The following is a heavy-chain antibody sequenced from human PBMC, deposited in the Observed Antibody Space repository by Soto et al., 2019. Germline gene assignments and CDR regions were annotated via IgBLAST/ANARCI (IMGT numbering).Heavy chain of an antibody. CDR2: IIPIFGTA. D-gene: IGHD2-15*01. CDR3: ARDQDCSGGSCYSLPYYFDY. V-gene: IGHV1-69*06. CDR1: GGTFSSYA. Sequence: SVKVSCKASGGTFSSYAISWVRQAPGQGLEWMGGIIPIFGTANYAQKFQGRVTITAAKSTSTAYMELSSLRSEDTAVYYCARDQDCSGGSCYSLPYYFDYWGQGTLVTVSS. J-gene: IGHJ4*02.